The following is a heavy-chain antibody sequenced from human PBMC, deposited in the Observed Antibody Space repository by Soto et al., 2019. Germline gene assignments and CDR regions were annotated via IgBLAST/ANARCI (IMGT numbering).Heavy chain of an antibody. CDR3: ATVDGLGVVTPFMDY. Sequence: QLQLQESGPGLVKPSETLSLICTVSGGSISSSRYRWGWVHQPPGKGLEWIGTIYYSGSTHYNPSLKSRVTISVDTSKSQFSLRLNSVTAADTAVYYCATVDGLGVVTPFMDYWGQGTLVTVSS. V-gene: IGHV4-39*01. CDR1: GGSISSSRYR. J-gene: IGHJ4*02. D-gene: IGHD3-3*01. CDR2: IYYSGST.